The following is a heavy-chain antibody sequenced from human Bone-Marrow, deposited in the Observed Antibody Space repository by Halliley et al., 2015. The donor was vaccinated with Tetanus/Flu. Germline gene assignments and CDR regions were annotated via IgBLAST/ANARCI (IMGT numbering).Heavy chain of an antibody. CDR3: AKDLRVVVSENDAFDI. D-gene: IGHD3-3*01. V-gene: IGHV3-30*18. Sequence: VISFDGSKKYYADSLKGRFTISRDNSKNTLDLQMNNLRVGDTAVYYCAKDLRVVVSENDAFDIWGQGTMVTVSS. J-gene: IGHJ3*02. CDR2: ISFDGSKK.